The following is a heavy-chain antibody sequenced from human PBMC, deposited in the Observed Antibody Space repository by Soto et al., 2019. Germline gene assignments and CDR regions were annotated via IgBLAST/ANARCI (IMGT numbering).Heavy chain of an antibody. Sequence: GGSLRLSCAASGFTFSSYEMNWVRQAPGKGLEWVSYISSSGSTIYYADSVKGRFTISRDNAKNSLYLQMNSLRAEDTAVYSCARESITLIVDTPKERGDAFDIWGQGTMVTVSS. J-gene: IGHJ3*02. CDR1: GFTFSSYE. D-gene: IGHD3-22*01. CDR2: ISSSGSTI. V-gene: IGHV3-48*03. CDR3: ARESITLIVDTPKERGDAFDI.